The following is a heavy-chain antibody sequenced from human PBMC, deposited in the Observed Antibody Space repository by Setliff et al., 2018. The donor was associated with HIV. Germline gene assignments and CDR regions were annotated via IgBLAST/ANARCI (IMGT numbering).Heavy chain of an antibody. Sequence: SETLSLTCTVSGGSIRSSGYSWGWIRQPPGKGLEWIGIIYYSGSTYYNPSLQSRVTISADTSMNHFSLNLTSGTAADTAVYYCARRYNDNPREWFDPWGQGTLVTVSS. D-gene: IGHD1-1*01. V-gene: IGHV4-39*01. CDR2: IYYSGST. CDR3: ARRYNDNPREWFDP. CDR1: GGSIRSSGYS. J-gene: IGHJ5*02.